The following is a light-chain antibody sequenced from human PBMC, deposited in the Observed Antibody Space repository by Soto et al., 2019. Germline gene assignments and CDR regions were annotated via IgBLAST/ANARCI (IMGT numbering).Light chain of an antibody. V-gene: IGLV2-14*01. CDR3: SSYTSSSTLV. CDR1: RSDVGGYNY. J-gene: IGLJ3*02. Sequence: QSALTQPASVSGSPGQSITISCTGTRSDVGGYNYVSWYQQHPGKAPKLMIYEVTNRPSGVSNRFSASKSGNTASLTISGLQAEDEADYYCSSYTSSSTLVFGGGTQLNVL. CDR2: EVT.